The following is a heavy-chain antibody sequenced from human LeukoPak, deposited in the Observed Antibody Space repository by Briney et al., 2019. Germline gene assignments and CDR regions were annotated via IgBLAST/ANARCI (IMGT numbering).Heavy chain of an antibody. CDR2: INPNSGGA. D-gene: IGHD3-9*01. Sequence: ASVKVSCKASGYTFTGYYMHWVRQAPGQGLEWMGWINPNSGGASYAQKFQGRVTMTRDTSISTAYMELSRLRSDDTAVYYCARQLMTGYYRLDYWGQGTLVTVSS. J-gene: IGHJ4*02. CDR1: GYTFTGYY. CDR3: ARQLMTGYYRLDY. V-gene: IGHV1-2*02.